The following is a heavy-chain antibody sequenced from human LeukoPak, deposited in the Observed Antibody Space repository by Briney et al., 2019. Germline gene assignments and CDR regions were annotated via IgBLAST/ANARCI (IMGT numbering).Heavy chain of an antibody. D-gene: IGHD2-8*01. Sequence: GGSLRLSCAASGFKLSSYMLNWVRQAPGKGLEWVAVISDDGRHNYYADSVKGRFTISRDNSKSTLYLQMNSLRDDDSAAYFCARVYLERLTAGYFDHWGQGTQVTVSP. J-gene: IGHJ4*02. CDR2: ISDDGRHN. CDR1: GFKLSSYM. CDR3: ARVYLERLTAGYFDH. V-gene: IGHV3-30*04.